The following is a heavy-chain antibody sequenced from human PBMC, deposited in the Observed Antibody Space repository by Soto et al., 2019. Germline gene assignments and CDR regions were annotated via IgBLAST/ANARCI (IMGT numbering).Heavy chain of an antibody. CDR3: TRDIPPRLGGGYGYYYGMDV. CDR2: IRSKAYGGTT. J-gene: IGHJ6*02. Sequence: PGGSLRLSSTASGFTFGDYAMSWFRQAPGKGLEWVGFIRSKAYGGTTEYAASVKGRFTISRDDSKSIAYLQMNSLKTEDTAVYYCTRDIPPRLGGGYGYYYGMDVWGQGTTVTVS. D-gene: IGHD3-16*01. V-gene: IGHV3-49*03. CDR1: GFTFGDYA.